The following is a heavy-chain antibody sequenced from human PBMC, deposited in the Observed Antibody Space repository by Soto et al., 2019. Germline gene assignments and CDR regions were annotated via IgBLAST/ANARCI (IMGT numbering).Heavy chain of an antibody. D-gene: IGHD3-22*01. CDR1: GFTFGSYG. CDR2: IWYDGSNK. J-gene: IGHJ4*02. Sequence: GGSLRLSCAASGFTFGSYGMHWVRQAPGKGLEWVAVIWYDGSNKYYADSVKGRFTISRDNSKNTLYLQMNSLRAEDTAVYYCASDLSSGHPAPTLDYWGQGTLVTVSS. V-gene: IGHV3-33*01. CDR3: ASDLSSGHPAPTLDY.